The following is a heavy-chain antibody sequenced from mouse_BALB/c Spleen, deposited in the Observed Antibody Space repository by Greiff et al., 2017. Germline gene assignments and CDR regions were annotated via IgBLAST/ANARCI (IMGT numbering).Heavy chain of an antibody. Sequence: QVQLQQPGAELVKPGASVKLSCKASGYTFTSYWMHWVKQRPGQGLEWIGEIDPSDSYTNYNQKFKGKATLTVDKSSSTAYMQLSSLTSEDSAVYDCARREVDYWGQGTTLTVSS. CDR2: IDPSDSYT. J-gene: IGHJ2*01. CDR3: ARREVDY. V-gene: IGHV1-69*02. CDR1: GYTFTSYW.